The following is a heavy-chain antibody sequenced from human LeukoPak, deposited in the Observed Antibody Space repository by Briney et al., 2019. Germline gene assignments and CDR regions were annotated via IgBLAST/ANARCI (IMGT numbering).Heavy chain of an antibody. CDR3: ATLPAASYYYYYGMDV. D-gene: IGHD2-2*01. J-gene: IGHJ6*02. CDR2: INPNSGGT. Sequence: GASVKVSCKASGYTFTGYYMHWVRQAPGQGLEWMGWINPNSGGTNYAQKFQGRVTMTRDTSISTAYMELSRLRSDDTAVYYCATLPAASYYYYYGMDVWGQGTTATVSS. V-gene: IGHV1-2*02. CDR1: GYTFTGYY.